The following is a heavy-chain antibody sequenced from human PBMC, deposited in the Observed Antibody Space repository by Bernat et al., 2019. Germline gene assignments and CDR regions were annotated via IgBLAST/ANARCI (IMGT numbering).Heavy chain of an antibody. CDR2: IYYSGRT. Sequence: QLQLQESGPGLVKPSETLSLTCTVSGGSISSSSYYWGWIRQPPGKGLEWIGSIYYSGRTYYNPSLKSRVPISIDTSRNQFSLKLSSVTAADTAVYYCARHEDRGSYSFWYFDLWGRGTLVTVSS. CDR3: ARHEDRGSYSFWYFDL. V-gene: IGHV4-39*01. J-gene: IGHJ2*01. CDR1: GGSISSSSYY. D-gene: IGHD1-26*01.